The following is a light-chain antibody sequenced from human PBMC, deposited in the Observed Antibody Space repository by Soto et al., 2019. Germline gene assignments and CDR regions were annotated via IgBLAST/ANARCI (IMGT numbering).Light chain of an antibody. V-gene: IGLV1-40*01. CDR3: QSYDRSLSGVL. Sequence: QSVLTQPPSVSGAPGQRVTISCTGSSSNIGVGYAVHWYRQLPGTAPKLLIYRYSNRPSGVPDRFSGSKSATSASLAITGLQAEDEADYYCQSYDRSLSGVLFGGGTKVTVL. J-gene: IGLJ2*01. CDR1: SSNIGVGYA. CDR2: RYS.